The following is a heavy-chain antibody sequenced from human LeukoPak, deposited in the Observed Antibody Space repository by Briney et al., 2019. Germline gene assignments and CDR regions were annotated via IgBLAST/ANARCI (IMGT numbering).Heavy chain of an antibody. CDR1: GYTFTGYY. CDR3: ANRDHHYYYYYMDV. J-gene: IGHJ6*03. V-gene: IGHV1-2*02. D-gene: IGHD1-14*01. Sequence: GASVKVSCKASGYTFTGYYMHWVRQAPGQGLEWMGWINPNSGGTNYAQKFQGRVTMTRDTSISTAYMELSSLRSEDTAVYYCANRDHHYYYYYMDVWGKGTTVTVSS. CDR2: INPNSGGT.